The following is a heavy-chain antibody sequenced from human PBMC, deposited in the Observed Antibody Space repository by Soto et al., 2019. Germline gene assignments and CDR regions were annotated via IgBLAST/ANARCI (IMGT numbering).Heavy chain of an antibody. D-gene: IGHD3-10*01. V-gene: IGHV3-7*05. CDR2: IKQDGSEK. CDR1: GFTFSSYW. J-gene: IGHJ4*02. Sequence: EVQLVESGGGLVQPGGSLRLSCAASGFTFSSYWMSWVHQAPGKGLEWVANIKQDGSEKYYVDSVKGRFTISSHNAKNSLYLQMNSLRAEDTAVYYCARGQYYYYGSGSYGLCDYWGQGTLVTVSS. CDR3: ARGQYYYYGSGSYGLCDY.